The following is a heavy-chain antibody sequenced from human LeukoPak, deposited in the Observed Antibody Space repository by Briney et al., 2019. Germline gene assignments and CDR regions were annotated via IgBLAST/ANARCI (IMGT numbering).Heavy chain of an antibody. V-gene: IGHV4-39*07. CDR1: GGSISSSSYY. Sequence: SETLSLTCTVSGGSISSSSYYWGWIRQPPGKGLEWIGEINHSGSTNYNPSLKSRVTISVDTSKNQFSLKLSSVTAADTAVYYCARLRSWSSSGPLDYWGQGILVTVSS. D-gene: IGHD3-10*01. CDR2: INHSGST. J-gene: IGHJ4*02. CDR3: ARLRSWSSSGPLDY.